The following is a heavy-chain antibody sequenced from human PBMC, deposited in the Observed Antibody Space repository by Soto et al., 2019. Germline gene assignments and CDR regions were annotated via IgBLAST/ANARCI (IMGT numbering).Heavy chain of an antibody. D-gene: IGHD3-3*01. J-gene: IGHJ4*02. CDR2: VWYDGSNK. V-gene: IGHV3-33*01. CDR3: ARAEGVVAVITPPDY. Sequence: VQLVESGGGVVQPGRSLRLSCAASGFTFSSYGMHWVRQAPGKGLEWVAVVWYDGSNKDYVDSVKGRFTISRDNSKNTLYLQMNSLRAEDTAVYYCARAEGVVAVITPPDYWGQGTLVTVSS. CDR1: GFTFSSYG.